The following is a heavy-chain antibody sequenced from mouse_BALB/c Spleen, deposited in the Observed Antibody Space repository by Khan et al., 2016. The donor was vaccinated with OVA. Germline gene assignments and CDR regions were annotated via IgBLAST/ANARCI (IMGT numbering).Heavy chain of an antibody. Sequence: QVQLQQSGPELVKPGASVKMSCKVSGYTFTDYVISWVKQRTGQGLEWIGEIYPGSGSTYYNEKFKGKATLTADKASNTVNMQVRSLTSEDSAVLVCSRSYGWAWFAYWGQGTLVTVSA. D-gene: IGHD3-3*01. J-gene: IGHJ3*01. CDR1: GYTFTDYV. V-gene: IGHV1-81*01. CDR3: SRSYGWAWFAY. CDR2: IYPGSGST.